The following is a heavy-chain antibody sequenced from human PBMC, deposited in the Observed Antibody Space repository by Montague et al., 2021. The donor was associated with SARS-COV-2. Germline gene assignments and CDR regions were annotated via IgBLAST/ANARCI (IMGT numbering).Heavy chain of an antibody. J-gene: IGHJ4*02. Sequence: TLSLTCTVSGGSISSGGYYWSWIRQHPGKGLEWIGYIYYSGSTYYNPSLKSRVTISVNTSKNQFSLKLSSVAAADTAVYYCASFPSGYYDSSGYHIWGQGTLVTVSS. CDR1: GGSISSGGYY. V-gene: IGHV4-31*03. D-gene: IGHD3-22*01. CDR2: IYYSGST. CDR3: ASFPSGYYDSSGYHI.